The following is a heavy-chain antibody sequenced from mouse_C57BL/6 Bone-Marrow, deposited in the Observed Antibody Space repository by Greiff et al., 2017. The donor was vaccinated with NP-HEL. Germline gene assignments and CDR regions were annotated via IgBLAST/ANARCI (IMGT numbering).Heavy chain of an antibody. V-gene: IGHV5-15*01. D-gene: IGHD1-1*01. Sequence: EVQGVESGGGLVQPGGSLKLSCAASGFTFSDYGMAWVRQAPRKGPEWVAFISNLAYSIYYADTVTGRFTISRENAKNTLYLEMSSLRSEDTAMYYCARQSSPYYYAMDYWGQGTSVTVSS. J-gene: IGHJ4*01. CDR1: GFTFSDYG. CDR2: ISNLAYSI. CDR3: ARQSSPYYYAMDY.